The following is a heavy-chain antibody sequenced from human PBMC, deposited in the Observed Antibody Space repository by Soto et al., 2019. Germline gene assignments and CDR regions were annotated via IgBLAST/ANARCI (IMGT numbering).Heavy chain of an antibody. Sequence: ASVKVSCKASGYTFTSYYMHCVRQAPGQVLEWMGIINPSGGSTSYAQKFQGRVTMTRDTSTSTVYMELSSLRSEDTAVYYCARGGRYDILTGYPFYGMDVWGQGTTVTVSS. CDR3: ARGGRYDILTGYPFYGMDV. CDR2: INPSGGST. D-gene: IGHD3-9*01. CDR1: GYTFTSYY. V-gene: IGHV1-46*01. J-gene: IGHJ6*02.